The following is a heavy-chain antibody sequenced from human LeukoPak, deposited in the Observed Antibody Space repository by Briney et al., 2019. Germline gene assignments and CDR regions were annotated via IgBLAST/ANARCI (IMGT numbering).Heavy chain of an antibody. Sequence: GASVKVSCTASGYTFTSYGISWVRQAPGQGLAWMGWISAYNGNTNYAQKLQGRVTMTTDTSTSTAYMELRSLRSGDTAVYYCARDSGYENGPGGDYWGQGTLVTVST. V-gene: IGHV1-18*01. CDR1: GYTFTSYG. J-gene: IGHJ4*02. D-gene: IGHD5-12*01. CDR3: ARDSGYENGPGGDY. CDR2: ISAYNGNT.